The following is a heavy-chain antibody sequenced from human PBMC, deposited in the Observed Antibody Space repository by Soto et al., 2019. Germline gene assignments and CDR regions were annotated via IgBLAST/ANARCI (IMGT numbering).Heavy chain of an antibody. Sequence: EVQLVESGGGLVQPGRSLRLSCAASGFTFDDYAMHLVRQAPGKGLEWVSGISWNSGSRAYADSVKGRFTISRDSAKNSLYLQMNSLRTEDTALYYCAKDRGASNNWYYFDNWGQGTLVTVSS. CDR1: GFTFDDYA. CDR2: ISWNSGSR. J-gene: IGHJ4*02. V-gene: IGHV3-9*01. CDR3: AKDRGASNNWYYFDN. D-gene: IGHD1-1*01.